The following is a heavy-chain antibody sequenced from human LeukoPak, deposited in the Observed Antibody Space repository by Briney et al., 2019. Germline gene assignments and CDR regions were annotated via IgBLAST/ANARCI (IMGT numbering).Heavy chain of an antibody. CDR2: IYHGGTT. CDR3: GTSSIYCLKS. CDR1: GDSISSGNW. V-gene: IGHV4-4*02. J-gene: IGHJ4*01. D-gene: IGHD1-26*01. Sequence: SGTLSLTCSVSGDSISSGNWWSWVRQPPGQGLEWIGEIYHGGTTNYNPSLRSRVTISVDTSKHFFSLDLSSVTATDTAISYCGTSSIYCLKSWGQGTLVTVSS.